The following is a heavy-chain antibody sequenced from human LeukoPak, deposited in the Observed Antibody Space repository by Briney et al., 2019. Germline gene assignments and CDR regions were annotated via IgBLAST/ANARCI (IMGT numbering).Heavy chain of an antibody. CDR3: ARGLGDYNTDWFPVSGY. CDR1: GYTFTSYG. Sequence: ASVKVSCKASGYTFTSYGISWVRQAPGQGLEWMGWISAYNGNTNYAQKLQGRVTMTTDTSTSTAYMELSSLGSEDTAIYYCARGLGDYNTDWFPVSGYWGQGTLVTVSS. CDR2: ISAYNGNT. J-gene: IGHJ4*02. V-gene: IGHV1-18*01. D-gene: IGHD3-9*01.